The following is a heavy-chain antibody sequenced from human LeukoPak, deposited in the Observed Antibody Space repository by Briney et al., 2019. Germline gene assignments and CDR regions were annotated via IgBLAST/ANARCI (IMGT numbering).Heavy chain of an antibody. CDR3: ARDTGEMGSAFDI. Sequence: GGSLRLSCAASGSTVSSNYMSWVRQAPGKGLEWVSVIYSGGSTYYADSVKGRFTISRDNSKNTLYLQMNSLRAEDTAVYYCARDTGEMGSAFDIWGQGTMVTVSS. CDR1: GSTVSSNY. CDR2: IYSGGST. J-gene: IGHJ3*02. V-gene: IGHV3-66*01. D-gene: IGHD3-16*01.